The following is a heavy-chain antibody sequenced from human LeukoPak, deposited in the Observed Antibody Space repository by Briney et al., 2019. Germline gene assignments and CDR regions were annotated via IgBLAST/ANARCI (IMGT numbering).Heavy chain of an antibody. CDR3: ATAGYSSSWPPDY. Sequence: PSETLSLTCTVSGDSVSTYYWSWIRQPPGKGLEWIGYIYYSGSTNYNPSLKSRVTISVDTSKNQFSLKLSSVTAADTAVYYCATAGYSSSWPPDYWGQGTLVTVSS. J-gene: IGHJ4*02. V-gene: IGHV4-59*08. CDR1: GDSVSTYY. D-gene: IGHD6-13*01. CDR2: IYYSGST.